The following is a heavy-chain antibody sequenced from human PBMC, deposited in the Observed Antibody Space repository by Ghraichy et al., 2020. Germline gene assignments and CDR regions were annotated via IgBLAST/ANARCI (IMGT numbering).Heavy chain of an antibody. Sequence: SETLSLTCTVSGGSISSGGYYWSWIRQHPGKGLEWIGYIYYSGSTYYNPSLKSRVTISVDTSKNQFSLKLSSVTAADTAVYYCARDSGDGHDFWRGEAFDIWGQGTMVTVSS. J-gene: IGHJ3*02. D-gene: IGHD3-3*01. V-gene: IGHV4-31*03. CDR3: ARDSGDGHDFWRGEAFDI. CDR2: IYYSGST. CDR1: GGSISSGGYY.